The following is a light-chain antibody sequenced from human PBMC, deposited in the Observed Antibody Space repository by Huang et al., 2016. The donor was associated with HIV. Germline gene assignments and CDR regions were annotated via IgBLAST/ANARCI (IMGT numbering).Light chain of an antibody. J-gene: IGKJ1*01. V-gene: IGKV1-39*01. Sequence: DIQMTQSPSSMSASVGGRVIVACRANQSISSYLNWYQQKPGTAPKLLIYATSSLQCGVPPRFSGRGTGTTFSLTITDLQPEDFASYYCQQTYTTPWTFGQGTRVEIK. CDR1: QSISSY. CDR3: QQTYTTPWT. CDR2: ATS.